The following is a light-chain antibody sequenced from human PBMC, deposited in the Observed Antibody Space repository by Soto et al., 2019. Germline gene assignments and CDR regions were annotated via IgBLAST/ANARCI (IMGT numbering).Light chain of an antibody. Sequence: QSALTQPASVSGSPGQSIAISCTGTSSDVGGYNYVSWYQQHPGKAPKLMIFDVNNRPSGVSDRFSGSKSGNAASLTISGLQAEDEADYYCCSYPSSSTYVFGTGTQLTVL. CDR2: DVN. J-gene: IGLJ1*01. V-gene: IGLV2-14*03. CDR1: SSDVGGYNY. CDR3: CSYPSSSTYV.